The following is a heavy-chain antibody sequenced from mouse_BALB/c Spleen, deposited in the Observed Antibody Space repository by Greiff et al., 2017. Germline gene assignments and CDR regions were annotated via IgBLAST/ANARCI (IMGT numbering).Heavy chain of an antibody. CDR3: NGAAFAY. V-gene: IGHV14-4*02. CDR1: GFNIKDYY. Sequence: DVKLQESGAELVRSGASVKLSCTASGFNIKDYYMHWVKQRPEQGLEWIGWIDPENGDTEYAPKFQGKATMTADTSSNTAYLQLSSLTSEDTAVYYCNGAAFAYWAKGLWSLSLQ. CDR2: IDPENGDT. D-gene: IGHD3-3*01. J-gene: IGHJ3*01.